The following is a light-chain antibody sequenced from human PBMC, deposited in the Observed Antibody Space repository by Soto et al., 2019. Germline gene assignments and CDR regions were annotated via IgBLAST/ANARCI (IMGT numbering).Light chain of an antibody. CDR1: QTISSNY. CDR2: GTS. V-gene: IGKV3-20*01. Sequence: EIVLTQSPGTLSVSPGERATLSCRASQTISSNYLDWYQQKPGQGPSLLIYGTSSRATRIPDRFSGSGSGTDFTLTISRLEPEDSAIYYCQQYVSWTFGQGTKVEIK. CDR3: QQYVSWT. J-gene: IGKJ1*01.